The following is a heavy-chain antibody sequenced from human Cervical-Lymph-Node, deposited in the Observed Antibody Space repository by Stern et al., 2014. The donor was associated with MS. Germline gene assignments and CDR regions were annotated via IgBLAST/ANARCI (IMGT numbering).Heavy chain of an antibody. CDR3: ARAFSDYHDSTPGY. Sequence: QLQLQESGPGLVKPSETLSLTCTVSYDSISSYYWTWLRQPPGKGLEWIGYINYRRNPNYNPALKSRVTISVDTSKNQFSLKLTSVTAADTAVYYCARAFSDYHDSTPGYWGQGTRVTVSS. CDR1: YDSISSYY. CDR2: INYRRNP. D-gene: IGHD3-22*01. J-gene: IGHJ4*02. V-gene: IGHV4-59*01.